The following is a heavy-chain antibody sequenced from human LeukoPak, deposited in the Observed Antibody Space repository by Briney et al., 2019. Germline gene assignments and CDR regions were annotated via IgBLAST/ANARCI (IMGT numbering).Heavy chain of an antibody. CDR1: GNTFIGYW. J-gene: IGHJ4*02. Sequence: ASVKVSCKASGNTFIGYWIHWVQQAPGQGLEWMGAINPRGDATIGAQKFQGRVTTTRDTSTSTVYIELSSLRSEDTAVYYCAREGQQLKHFDYWGQGTLVTVSS. V-gene: IGHV1-46*01. D-gene: IGHD1-1*01. CDR3: AREGQQLKHFDY. CDR2: INPRGDAT.